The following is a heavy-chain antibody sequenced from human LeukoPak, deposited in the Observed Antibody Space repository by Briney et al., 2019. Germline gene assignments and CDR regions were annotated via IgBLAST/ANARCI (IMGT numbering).Heavy chain of an antibody. CDR2: INAGNGNT. V-gene: IGHV1-3*01. CDR1: AYTFTIYT. Sequence: ASVKVSCKASAYTFTIYTIHWVRQAPGQRLEWMGWINAGNGNTRYSQNFQGRVTITRDTSATTAYMELSSLRSENTAVYYCARTTRSWYEDNDAFDIWGQGTTVTVSS. J-gene: IGHJ3*02. CDR3: ARTTRSWYEDNDAFDI. D-gene: IGHD6-13*01.